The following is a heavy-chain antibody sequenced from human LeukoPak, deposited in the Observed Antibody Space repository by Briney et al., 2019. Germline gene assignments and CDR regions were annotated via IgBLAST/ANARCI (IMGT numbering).Heavy chain of an antibody. Sequence: GESLRLSCAASGFTFSSYWMSWVRQAPGKGLEWVGRIKSKTDGGTTDYAAPVKGRFTISRDDSKNTLYLQMNSLKTEDTAVYYCTTPMVRGVDYWGQGTLVTVSS. V-gene: IGHV3-15*01. J-gene: IGHJ4*02. CDR1: GFTFSSYW. D-gene: IGHD3-10*01. CDR2: IKSKTDGGTT. CDR3: TTPMVRGVDY.